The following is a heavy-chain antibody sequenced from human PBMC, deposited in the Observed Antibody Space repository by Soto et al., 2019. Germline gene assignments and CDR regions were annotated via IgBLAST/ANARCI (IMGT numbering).Heavy chain of an antibody. CDR1: GYTFTSYY. V-gene: IGHV1-46*01. Sequence: ASVKVSCKASGYTFTSYYMHWVRQAPGQGLEWMGIINPSGGSTSYAQKFQGRVTMTRDTSTSTVYMELSSLRSEDTAVYYCARDRGPTNYDFWSGHFYYHSGMDVWGQGTTVTVSS. J-gene: IGHJ6*02. CDR3: ARDRGPTNYDFWSGHFYYHSGMDV. D-gene: IGHD3-3*01. CDR2: INPSGGST.